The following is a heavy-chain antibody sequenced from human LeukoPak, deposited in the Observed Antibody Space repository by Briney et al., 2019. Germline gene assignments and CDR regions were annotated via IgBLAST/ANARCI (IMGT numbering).Heavy chain of an antibody. CDR3: ARVGVATMPYYYGMDV. D-gene: IGHD5-12*01. Sequence: SETLSLTCAVYGGSFSGYYWSWIRQPPGKGLEWIGEINHSGSTNYNPSLKSRVTIPVDTSKNQFSLKLSSVTAADTAVYYCARVGVATMPYYYGMDVWGQGTTVTVSS. CDR2: INHSGST. CDR1: GGSFSGYY. J-gene: IGHJ6*02. V-gene: IGHV4-34*01.